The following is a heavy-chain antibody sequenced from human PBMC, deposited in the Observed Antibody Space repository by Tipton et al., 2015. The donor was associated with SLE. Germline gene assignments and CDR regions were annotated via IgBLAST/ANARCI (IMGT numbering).Heavy chain of an antibody. CDR2: ISSSGSTI. Sequence: SLRLSCAASGFTFSDYYMSWIRQAPGKGLEWVSYISSSGSTIYYADSVKGRFTISRDNAKNSLYLQMNSLRAEDTAVYYCARMIVVVDYYGMDVWGQGTTVTVSS. J-gene: IGHJ6*02. CDR1: GFTFSDYY. D-gene: IGHD3-22*01. V-gene: IGHV3-11*01. CDR3: ARMIVVVDYYGMDV.